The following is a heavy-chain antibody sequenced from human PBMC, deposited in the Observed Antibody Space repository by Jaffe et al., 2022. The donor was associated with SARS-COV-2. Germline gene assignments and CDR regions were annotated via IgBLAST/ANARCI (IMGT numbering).Heavy chain of an antibody. J-gene: IGHJ5*02. V-gene: IGHV1-18*01. CDR3: TRWPRSRIQPRQFDP. CDR2: ISTYNGDT. Sequence: QAHLVQSGAELKEPGASVKVSCKASNYTFNSYDISWVRQAPGQGLEWMGRISTYNGDTNYAQKFQGRVTMTTDTSTSTAYMELRSLRSDDTAVYFCTRWPRSRIQPRQFDPWGQGTLVTVSS. CDR1: NYTFNSYD. D-gene: IGHD5-18*01.